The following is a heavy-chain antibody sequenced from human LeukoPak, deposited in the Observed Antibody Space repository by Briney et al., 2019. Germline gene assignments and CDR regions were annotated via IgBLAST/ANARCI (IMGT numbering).Heavy chain of an antibody. D-gene: IGHD4-17*01. CDR3: ARRDHGDYGEEY. Sequence: GGSLRLSCAASGFTFDDYAMHWVRQAPGKGLEWLAVISYDGSNKYYADSVKGRFTISRDNSKNTLYLQMNSLRAEDTAVYYCARRDHGDYGEEYWGQGTLVTVSS. J-gene: IGHJ4*02. CDR2: ISYDGSNK. CDR1: GFTFDDYA. V-gene: IGHV3-30*03.